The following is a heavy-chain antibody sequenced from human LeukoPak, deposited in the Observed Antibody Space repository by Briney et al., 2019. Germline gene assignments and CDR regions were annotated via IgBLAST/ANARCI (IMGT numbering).Heavy chain of an antibody. V-gene: IGHV3-23*01. Sequence: PGGSLRLSCAASGFTFSSYAMSWVRQAPGKGLEWVSAISGSGGSTYYADSVKGRFTISRDNSKNTLYLQMNSLRAEDTAVYYCAKGHYYDSSGYPEYFQHWGQGTLVTVSS. CDR1: GFTFSSYA. CDR2: ISGSGGST. J-gene: IGHJ1*01. D-gene: IGHD3-22*01. CDR3: AKGHYYDSSGYPEYFQH.